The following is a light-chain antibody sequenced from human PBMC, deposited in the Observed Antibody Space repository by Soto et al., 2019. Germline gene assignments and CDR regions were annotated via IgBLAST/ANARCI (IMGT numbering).Light chain of an antibody. Sequence: QPVLTQSSSASASLGSSVKLTCTLSSGHSSYIIAWHQQQPGKAPRYLMKLEGSGSYNKGSGVPDRFSGSSSGADRYLTIYNLQSQDEDDHYCETWDSNILWVFGGGTKLTVL. CDR3: ETWDSNILWV. CDR2: LEGSGSY. CDR1: SGHSSYI. V-gene: IGLV4-60*03. J-gene: IGLJ3*02.